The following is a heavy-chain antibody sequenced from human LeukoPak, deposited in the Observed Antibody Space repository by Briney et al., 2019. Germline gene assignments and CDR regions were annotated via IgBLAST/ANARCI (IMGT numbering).Heavy chain of an antibody. V-gene: IGHV4-34*01. J-gene: IGHJ4*02. CDR2: INHSGST. CDR1: GGSFSGYY. D-gene: IGHD4-23*01. CDR3: ARDSYGGHDY. Sequence: SETLSLTCAVYGGSFSGYYWSWIRQPPGKGLEWIGEINHSGSTNYNPSLKSRVTISVDTSKNQFSLKLSSVTAADTAVYYCARDSYGGHDYWGQGTLVTVSS.